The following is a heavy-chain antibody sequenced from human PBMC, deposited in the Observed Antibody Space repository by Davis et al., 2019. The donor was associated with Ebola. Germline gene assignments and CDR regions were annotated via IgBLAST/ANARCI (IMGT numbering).Heavy chain of an antibody. D-gene: IGHD3-3*01. CDR3: ARGPGIFGVVIIPAFDY. CDR2: INPNSGGT. J-gene: IGHJ4*02. Sequence: AASVKVSCKASGYTFTSYAMHWVRQAPGQGLEWMGRINPNSGGTNYAQKFQGRVTMTRDTSISTAYMELSRLRSDDTAVYYCARGPGIFGVVIIPAFDYWGQGTLVTVSS. CDR1: GYTFTSYA. V-gene: IGHV1-2*06.